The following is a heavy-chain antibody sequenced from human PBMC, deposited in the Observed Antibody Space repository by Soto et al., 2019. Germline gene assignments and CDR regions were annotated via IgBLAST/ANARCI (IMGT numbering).Heavy chain of an antibody. D-gene: IGHD6-13*01. CDR1: GFTFSSYW. Sequence: EVQLVESGGGLVQPGGSLRLSCAASGFTFSSYWMSWVRKAPGKGLEWVANIKQDGSEKDYVDSVKGRFTISRDNAKNSLYLQMNSLRAEDTAVYYCARAGSWYGHSYYYYGMDVWGQGTTVTVSS. CDR2: IKQDGSEK. CDR3: ARAGSWYGHSYYYYGMDV. V-gene: IGHV3-7*01. J-gene: IGHJ6*02.